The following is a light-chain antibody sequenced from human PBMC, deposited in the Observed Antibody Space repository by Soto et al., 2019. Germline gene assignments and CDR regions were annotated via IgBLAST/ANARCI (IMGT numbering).Light chain of an antibody. CDR2: STS. V-gene: IGKV1-39*01. Sequence: DIQMTQFPSSLSASVGDRVTITCRASHDIRSDLGWYQQRPGKAPNLLIYSTSTLQSGVPSRFSGSGSGTDFTLTITILNPEDFATNYCKQAYNIPGRFGKGTKV. J-gene: IGKJ1*01. CDR3: KQAYNIPGR. CDR1: HDIRSD.